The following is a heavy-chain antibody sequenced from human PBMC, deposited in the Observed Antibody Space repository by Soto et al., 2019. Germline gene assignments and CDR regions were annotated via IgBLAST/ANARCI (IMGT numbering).Heavy chain of an antibody. D-gene: IGHD3-22*01. Sequence: QVELVQSGAEVKKPGSSVKVSCQASEDTFRNYAISWVRQAPGQGLEWMGGIIPIFGTANYAQTFQGRVTISADTSENTVYLELISLRSEYTAVYYCASTKYDSSAYYYWYLGLWGRGTLVSVSS. CDR3: ASTKYDSSAYYYWYLGL. J-gene: IGHJ2*01. CDR2: IIPIFGTA. V-gene: IGHV1-69*06. CDR1: EDTFRNYA.